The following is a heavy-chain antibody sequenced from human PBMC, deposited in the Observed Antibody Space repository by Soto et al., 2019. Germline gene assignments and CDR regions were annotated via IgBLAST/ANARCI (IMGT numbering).Heavy chain of an antibody. CDR3: AKDRVDFWSGYLGP. J-gene: IGHJ4*02. D-gene: IGHD3-3*01. CDR2: ISGSGGST. CDR1: GFTFSSYA. V-gene: IGHV3-23*01. Sequence: EVQLLESGGGLVQPGGSLRLSCAASGFTFSSYAMSWVRQAPGKGLEWVSAISGSGGSTYYADSVKGRFTISRDNSKNTLYLQMSSLRAEDTAVYYCAKDRVDFWSGYLGPWGQGTLVTVSS.